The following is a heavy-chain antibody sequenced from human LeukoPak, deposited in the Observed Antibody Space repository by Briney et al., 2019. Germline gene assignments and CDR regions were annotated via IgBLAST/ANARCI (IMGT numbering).Heavy chain of an antibody. V-gene: IGHV6-1*01. J-gene: IGHJ3*02. CDR3: ARDFTESSDAFAM. Sequence: SQTLSLTCAISGDRVSSNSAAWNCIRQSPSRSLEWLGRTYYRSQWYNDYAVALKSQITINPHTSKNQLSVLLNSGAPVHTAVYHCARDFTESSDAFAMWGQGTMVTVSS. CDR1: GDRVSSNSAA. CDR2: TYYRSQWYN.